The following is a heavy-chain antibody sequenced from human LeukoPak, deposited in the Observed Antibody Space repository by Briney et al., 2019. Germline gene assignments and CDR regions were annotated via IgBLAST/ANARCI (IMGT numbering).Heavy chain of an antibody. CDR2: IIPIFGTT. V-gene: IGHV1-69*13. CDR3: ARGWQLGGDLGDAFDI. J-gene: IGHJ3*02. Sequence: SVKVSCKASGGTFSSYAISWVRQAPGQGLEWMGGIIPIFGTTNYAQKFQGRVTITADESTSTAYMELSSLRSEDTAVYYCARGWQLGGDLGDAFDIWGQGTMVTVSS. D-gene: IGHD2-21*01. CDR1: GGTFSSYA.